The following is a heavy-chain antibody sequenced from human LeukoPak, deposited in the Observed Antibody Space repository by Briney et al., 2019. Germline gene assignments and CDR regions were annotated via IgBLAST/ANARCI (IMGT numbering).Heavy chain of an antibody. J-gene: IGHJ4*02. V-gene: IGHV4-59*01. CDR1: GGSISSYY. Sequence: PSETLSLTCTVSGGSISSYYWSWIRQPPGKGLEWIGYIYYSGSTNYNPSLKSRVTISVDTSKNQFSLKLSSVTAADTAVYYCARTDINYDILTGYYNGEVFFGYWGQGTLVTVSS. CDR2: IYYSGST. D-gene: IGHD3-9*01. CDR3: ARTDINYDILTGYYNGEVFFGY.